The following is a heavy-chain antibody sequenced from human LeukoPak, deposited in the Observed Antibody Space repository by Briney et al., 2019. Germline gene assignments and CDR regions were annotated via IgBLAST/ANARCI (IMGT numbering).Heavy chain of an antibody. CDR1: GGSLNSYY. Sequence: SETLSLTCYVSGGSLNSYYWHWIRQPPGKGLEWIGYIYCSGSTNYNPSLKSRVTISGDTSKNQFSLQLSSVTAADTAVYYCARLGYSSISYYFDYWGQGTLVTVSS. CDR3: ARLGYSSISYYFDY. J-gene: IGHJ4*02. CDR2: IYCSGST. D-gene: IGHD6-13*01. V-gene: IGHV4-59*08.